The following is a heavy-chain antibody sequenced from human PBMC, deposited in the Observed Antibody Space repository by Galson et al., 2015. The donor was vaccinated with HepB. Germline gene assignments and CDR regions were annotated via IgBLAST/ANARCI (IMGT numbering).Heavy chain of an antibody. Sequence: TLSLTCTVSGGSISSGGYYWSWIRQHPGKGLEWIGYIYYSGSTYYNPSLKSRVTISVDTSKNQFSLKLSSVTAADTAVYYCARAGAAAGDYYYMDVWGKGTTVTVSS. V-gene: IGHV4-31*03. J-gene: IGHJ6*03. D-gene: IGHD6-13*01. CDR3: ARAGAAAGDYYYMDV. CDR2: IYYSGST. CDR1: GGSISSGGYY.